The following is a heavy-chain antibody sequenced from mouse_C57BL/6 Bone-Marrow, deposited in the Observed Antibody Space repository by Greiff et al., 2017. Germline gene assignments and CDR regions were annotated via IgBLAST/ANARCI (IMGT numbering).Heavy chain of an antibody. D-gene: IGHD2-5*01. Sequence: VQLQQSGAELVRPGASVKLSCKASGYTFTDYYINWVKQRPGQGLEWIARIYPGSGNTYYNEKFKGKATLTAEKSSNTAYMQLSSLTSEDSAVYFCARYNYSNSYAMDYWGQGTSVTVSS. J-gene: IGHJ4*01. V-gene: IGHV1-76*01. CDR1: GYTFTDYY. CDR2: IYPGSGNT. CDR3: ARYNYSNSYAMDY.